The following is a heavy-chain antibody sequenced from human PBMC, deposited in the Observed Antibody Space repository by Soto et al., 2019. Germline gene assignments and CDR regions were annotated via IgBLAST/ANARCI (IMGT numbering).Heavy chain of an antibody. V-gene: IGHV1-69*13. CDR2: IIPIFGTA. Sequence: GASVKVSCKASGGTFSSYAISWVRQAPGQGLEWMGGIIPIFGTANYAQKFQGRVTITADESTSTAYMELSSLRSEDTAVYYCASEAAAGKRDFDYWGQGTLVTVSS. CDR1: GGTFSSYA. CDR3: ASEAAAGKRDFDY. D-gene: IGHD6-13*01. J-gene: IGHJ4*02.